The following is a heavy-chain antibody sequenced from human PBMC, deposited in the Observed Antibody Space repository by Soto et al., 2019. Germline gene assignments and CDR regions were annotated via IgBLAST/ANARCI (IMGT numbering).Heavy chain of an antibody. Sequence: GGSLRLSCAASGFTFSSYSMNWVRQAPGKGLEWVSSISSSSSYIYYADSVKGRFTISRDNAKNSLYLQMNSLRAEDTAVYYCARDPRLYYYDRSGYHDAFDIWGQGTMVTVSS. J-gene: IGHJ3*02. CDR3: ARDPRLYYYDRSGYHDAFDI. CDR2: ISSSSSYI. CDR1: GFTFSSYS. V-gene: IGHV3-21*01. D-gene: IGHD3-22*01.